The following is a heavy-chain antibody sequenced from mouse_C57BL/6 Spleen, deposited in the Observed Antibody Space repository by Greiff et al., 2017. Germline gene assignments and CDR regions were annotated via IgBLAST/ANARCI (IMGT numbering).Heavy chain of an antibody. CDR2: INPNNGGT. CDR1: GYTFTDYY. V-gene: IGHV1-26*01. CDR3: ARGGSGPMDYYAMDY. J-gene: IGHJ4*01. D-gene: IGHD3-2*02. Sequence: EVQLQQSGPELVKPGASVKICSKASGYTFTDYYMNWVKQSHGKILEWIGDINPNNGGTSYNQKCKGKATLTVDKSSSTAYMELRSLTSEDSAVYYCARGGSGPMDYYAMDYWGQGTSVTVSS.